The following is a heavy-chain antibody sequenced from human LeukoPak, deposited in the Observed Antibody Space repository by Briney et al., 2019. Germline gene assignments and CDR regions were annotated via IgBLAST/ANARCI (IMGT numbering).Heavy chain of an antibody. D-gene: IGHD2/OR15-2a*01. V-gene: IGHV3-30-3*01. Sequence: QAGGSLRLSCAASGFTFSSYAMHWVRQAPGKGLEWVAVISYDGSNKYYADSVKGRFTISRDNSKNTLYLQMNSLRAEDTAVYYCARDPSEGIVAVSSGYPLGPPYWGQGTLVTVSS. CDR3: ARDPSEGIVAVSSGYPLGPPY. J-gene: IGHJ4*02. CDR2: ISYDGSNK. CDR1: GFTFSSYA.